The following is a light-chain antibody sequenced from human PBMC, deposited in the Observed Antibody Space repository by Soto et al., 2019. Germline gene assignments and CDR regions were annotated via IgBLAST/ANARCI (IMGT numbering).Light chain of an antibody. V-gene: IGKV3-11*01. CDR2: DAS. CDR1: QSLDIH. CDR3: QHRHNWPSLT. J-gene: IGKJ4*01. Sequence: EIVLTQSPGTLSLSPGERATLSCRASQSLDIHLAWYQQQLGRAPRLLIFDASNRATGIPGRFSGSGSGTDFTLTISSLEPEDFAVYYCQHRHNWPSLTFGGGTRVEI.